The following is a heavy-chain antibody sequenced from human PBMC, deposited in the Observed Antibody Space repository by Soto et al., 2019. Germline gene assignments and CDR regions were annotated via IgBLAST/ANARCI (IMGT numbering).Heavy chain of an antibody. CDR1: GYIFCSYS. Sequence: QVQLVQSGAEVKKPGASVKVSCKASGYIFCSYSLHWVRQAPGQRLEWMGWINAGNGNTKYSQKFQGRVTFTRDTSATTAYMELSSLRSEDTAVYYCASPSYGSGSYYWGQGTLVTVSS. CDR2: INAGNGNT. CDR3: ASPSYGSGSYY. V-gene: IGHV1-3*01. D-gene: IGHD3-10*01. J-gene: IGHJ4*02.